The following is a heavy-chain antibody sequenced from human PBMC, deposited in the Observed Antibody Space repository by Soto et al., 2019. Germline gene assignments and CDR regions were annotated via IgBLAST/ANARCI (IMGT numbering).Heavy chain of an antibody. V-gene: IGHV4-39*07. J-gene: IGHJ4*02. CDR3: ARGGDGYNPGSDY. Sequence: SETLSLTCXVSGGSISSSGYYWGWIRQPPGKGLEWIGTIYYSGSTYYNPSLKSRVTISVDTSKNQFSLKLSSVTAADTAVYYCARGGDGYNPGSDYWGQGTLVTVSS. CDR1: GGSISSSGYY. D-gene: IGHD5-12*01. CDR2: IYYSGST.